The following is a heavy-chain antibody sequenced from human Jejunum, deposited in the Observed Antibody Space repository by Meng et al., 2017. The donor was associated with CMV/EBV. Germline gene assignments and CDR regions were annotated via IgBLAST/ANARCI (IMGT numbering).Heavy chain of an antibody. J-gene: IGHJ2*01. Sequence: VSGGSISSGSYSWSWIRQHPGKGLEWIGYIYYSGSTSYNPSLRSRVTISIDTSKNQFSLKLSSVTAADTAVYYCARDVTTTYWYFELWGRGTLVTVSS. CDR1: GGSISSGSYS. CDR3: ARDVTTTYWYFEL. CDR2: IYYSGST. D-gene: IGHD1/OR15-1a*01. V-gene: IGHV4-31*02.